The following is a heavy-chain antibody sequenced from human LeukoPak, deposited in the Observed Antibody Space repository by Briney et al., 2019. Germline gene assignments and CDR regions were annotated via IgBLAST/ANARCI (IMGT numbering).Heavy chain of an antibody. CDR1: GGSISSSSYY. CDR3: VGQGAAFDI. V-gene: IGHV4-39*01. J-gene: IGHJ3*02. CDR2: IYYSGST. Sequence: PSETLSLTCTVSGGSISSSSYYWGWIRQPPGKGLEWIGSIYYSGSTYYNPSLKSRVTISVDTSKNQFSLKLSSVTAADTAVYYCVGQGAAFDIWGQGTMVTVSS. D-gene: IGHD4/OR15-4a*01.